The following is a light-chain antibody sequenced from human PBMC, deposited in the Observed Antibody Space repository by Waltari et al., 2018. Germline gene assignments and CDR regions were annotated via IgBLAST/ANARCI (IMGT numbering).Light chain of an antibody. J-gene: IGLJ1*01. V-gene: IGLV2-11*01. CDR1: STDVGGCNY. Sequence: QSALTQPRSVSGPLGQSAAIPCTGPSTDVGGCNYFSWYQQHPGKAPKIIIYDVTKRPSGVLDEFSGSKSGNTASLTISGLQPEHEANYYCFSYAGSDTYVFGTGTEVTVL. CDR3: FSYAGSDTYV. CDR2: DVT.